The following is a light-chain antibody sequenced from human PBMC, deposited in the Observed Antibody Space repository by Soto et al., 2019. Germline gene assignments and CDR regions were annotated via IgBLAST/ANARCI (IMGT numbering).Light chain of an antibody. CDR2: DAS. J-gene: IGKJ4*01. CDR3: QQRQDWPPT. Sequence: ILLTQSPATLSLSPGERATLSCRASQSINNFLAWYQQRPGQAPRLLIYDASNRATDIPARFSGSGSGTDFTLTISSLEPEDFAIYYCQQRQDWPPTFGGGTKVEIK. CDR1: QSINNF. V-gene: IGKV3-11*01.